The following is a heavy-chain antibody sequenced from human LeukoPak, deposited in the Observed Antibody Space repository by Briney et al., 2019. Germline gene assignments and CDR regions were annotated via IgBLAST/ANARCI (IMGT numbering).Heavy chain of an antibody. CDR1: GFTFSSYA. V-gene: IGHV3-23*01. D-gene: IGHD6-19*01. Sequence: PGGSLRLSCAASGFTFSSYAMSWVRQAPGKGLEWVAGISGSGGGTYYADSVKGRVTISRDNSKNTLYLQMNSLRAEDTAVYYCAKIPGQWLVRHHFDYWGQGTLVTVSS. CDR2: ISGSGGGT. J-gene: IGHJ4*02. CDR3: AKIPGQWLVRHHFDY.